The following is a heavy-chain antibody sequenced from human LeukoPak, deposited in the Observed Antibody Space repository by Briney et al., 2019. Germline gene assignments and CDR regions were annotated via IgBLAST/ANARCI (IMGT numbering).Heavy chain of an antibody. CDR1: GYTFTSYY. CDR2: INPNSGGT. Sequence: ASVKVSCKASGYTFTSYYMHWVRQAPGQGLEWMGRINPNSGGTNYAQKFQGRVTMTRDTSISTAYMELSRLRSDDTAVYYCAILGYCSSTSCPSGWFDPWGQGTLVTVSS. J-gene: IGHJ5*02. V-gene: IGHV1-2*06. D-gene: IGHD2-2*01. CDR3: AILGYCSSTSCPSGWFDP.